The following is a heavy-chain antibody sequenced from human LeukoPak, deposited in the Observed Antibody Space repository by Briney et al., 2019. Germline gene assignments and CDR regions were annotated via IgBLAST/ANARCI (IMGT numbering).Heavy chain of an antibody. V-gene: IGHV1-2*04. Sequence: ASVKVSCKASGYTFTGYYMHGVRQAPGQGLEWMGWINPNSGGTNYAQKFQGWVTMTRDTSISTAYMELSRLRSDDTAVYYCARGALGYYYYYGMDVWGKGTTVTVSS. CDR1: GYTFTGYY. J-gene: IGHJ6*04. CDR2: INPNSGGT. CDR3: ARGALGYYYYYGMDV.